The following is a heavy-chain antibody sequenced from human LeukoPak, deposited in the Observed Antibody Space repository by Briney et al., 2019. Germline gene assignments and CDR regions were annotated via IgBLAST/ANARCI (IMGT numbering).Heavy chain of an antibody. Sequence: GGSLRLSCAASGFTFDDYTMHWVRQAPGKGLEWVSLISWDGGNTYYADSVKGRFTISRDNSKNSLYLQMNSLRAEDTALYYCAKPQGNSGILDYWGQGTLVTVSS. CDR3: AKPQGNSGILDY. J-gene: IGHJ4*02. D-gene: IGHD2/OR15-2a*01. CDR1: GFTFDDYT. CDR2: ISWDGGNT. V-gene: IGHV3-43D*03.